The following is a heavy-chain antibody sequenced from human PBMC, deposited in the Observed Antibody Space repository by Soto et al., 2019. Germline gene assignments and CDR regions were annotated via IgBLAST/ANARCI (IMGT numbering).Heavy chain of an antibody. CDR1: GVTVSSYA. Sequence: GGSLRISCAASGVTVSSYAMSLVRKAPGKGLEWVSAISGSGGSTYYADSVKGRFTISRDNSKNTLYLQMNSLRAEDTAVYYCAKDLTPARWEPNLWDYWGQGTLVPVSS. CDR3: AKDLTPARWEPNLWDY. J-gene: IGHJ4*02. V-gene: IGHV3-23*01. CDR2: ISGSGGST. D-gene: IGHD1-26*01.